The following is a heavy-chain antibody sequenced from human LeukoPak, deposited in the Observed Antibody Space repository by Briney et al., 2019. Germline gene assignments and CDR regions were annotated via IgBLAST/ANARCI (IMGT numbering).Heavy chain of an antibody. D-gene: IGHD6-13*01. Sequence: GGSLRLSCAASGFTFSSYAVSWVRQAPGKGLEWVSAIRGSGGSTYDADSVKGRFTISRDNSKNTLYLQMNSLRAEDTAVYYCAKDLGESSSWSPPFDYWGQGTLVTVSS. J-gene: IGHJ4*02. CDR2: IRGSGGST. V-gene: IGHV3-23*01. CDR3: AKDLGESSSWSPPFDY. CDR1: GFTFSSYA.